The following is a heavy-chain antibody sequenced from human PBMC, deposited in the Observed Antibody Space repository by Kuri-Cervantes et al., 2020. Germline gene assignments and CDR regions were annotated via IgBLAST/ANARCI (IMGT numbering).Heavy chain of an antibody. Sequence: GGSLRLSGAASGFTFSSYSMNWVRQATGKGLEWVSYISSSSSTIHYADSVKGRFTISRDNADNTLYLQMNSLRAEDTAVYYCTRDSYDSLRYYGTDVWGQGTTVTVSS. J-gene: IGHJ6*02. V-gene: IGHV3-48*04. D-gene: IGHD3-3*01. CDR3: TRDSYDSLRYYGTDV. CDR2: ISSSSSTI. CDR1: GFTFSSYS.